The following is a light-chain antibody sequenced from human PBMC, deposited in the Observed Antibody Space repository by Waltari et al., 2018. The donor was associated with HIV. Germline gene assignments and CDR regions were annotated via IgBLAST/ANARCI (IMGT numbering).Light chain of an antibody. V-gene: IGLV2-14*01. CDR2: EVS. CDR3: SSYRRDSTQV. CDR1: SSDVGSFNF. Sequence: QSALTQPASVSGSPGHSITISCTGSSSDVGSFNFVSWYQQYPGKAPKLVIFEVSKRPSGVSSRFSGSKSGNTASLTISGLQAEDEADYHCSSYRRDSTQVFGGGTKLTVL. J-gene: IGLJ2*01.